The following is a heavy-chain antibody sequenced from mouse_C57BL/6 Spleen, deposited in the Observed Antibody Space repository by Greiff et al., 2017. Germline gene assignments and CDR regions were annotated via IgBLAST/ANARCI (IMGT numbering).Heavy chain of an antibody. CDR2: IWSGGST. Sequence: QVQLQQSGPGLVQPSQSLSITCTVSGFSLTSYGVHWVRQSPGKGLEWLGVIWSGGSTDYNEAFISRLSISKDNSKSQVFFKMNRLQADYTAIYSCARNGNYRERYFDVWGTGTTVTVSS. D-gene: IGHD2-1*01. V-gene: IGHV2-2*01. CDR3: ARNGNYRERYFDV. J-gene: IGHJ1*03. CDR1: GFSLTSYG.